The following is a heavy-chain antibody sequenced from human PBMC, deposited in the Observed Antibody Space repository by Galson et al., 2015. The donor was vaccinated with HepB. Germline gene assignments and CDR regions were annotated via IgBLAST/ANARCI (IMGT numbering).Heavy chain of an antibody. Sequence: WSWIRQPPGKGLEWIGYISYSGRTAYNPSLQSRVTMPLDTSKNHFSLKLSSVTVADTAMYYCARDVHVGGNYWGQGTLVTVSS. V-gene: IGHV4-61*03. J-gene: IGHJ4*02. CDR3: ARDVHVGGNY. CDR2: ISYSGRT. D-gene: IGHD3-10*01.